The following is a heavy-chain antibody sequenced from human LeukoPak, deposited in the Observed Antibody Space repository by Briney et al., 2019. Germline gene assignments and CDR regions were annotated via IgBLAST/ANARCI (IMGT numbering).Heavy chain of an antibody. V-gene: IGHV1-18*04. J-gene: IGHJ4*02. CDR3: ARGHLLSLDY. Sequence: ASVKVSCKASGYTFTNYGITWVRQAPRQGLEWMGWVSGNIGHTKYAQTLQGRVTMTTDTSTNTAYMELRSLRSDDTAVYYCARGHLLSLDYWGQGTLVTVSS. CDR2: VSGNIGHT. CDR1: GYTFTNYG.